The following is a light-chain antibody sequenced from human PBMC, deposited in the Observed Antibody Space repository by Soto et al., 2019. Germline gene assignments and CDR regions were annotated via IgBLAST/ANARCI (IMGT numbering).Light chain of an antibody. CDR2: GAS. V-gene: IGKV3-20*01. Sequence: EIVLTLSPGTLSLSPGERATLSCRASQSVSSSYLAWYQQKPGQAPRLLIYGASTRAPDISDRFSGSGSGTDFTLTISRLEPEDSAEYYCQQFDYSPLTFGQGTKVEVK. CDR1: QSVSSSY. J-gene: IGKJ1*01. CDR3: QQFDYSPLT.